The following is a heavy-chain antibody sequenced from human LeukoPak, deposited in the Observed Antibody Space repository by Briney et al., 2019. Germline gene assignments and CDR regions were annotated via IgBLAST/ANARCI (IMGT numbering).Heavy chain of an antibody. CDR1: GYTFTGYY. Sequence: ASVKVSCKASGYTFTGYYMHWVRQAPGQGLEWMGWINPNSGGTNYAQKFQGRVTMTRDTSISTAYMELSRLRSDDTAGYYCARAYDILTGYLSYFDYWGQGTLVTVSS. V-gene: IGHV1-2*02. D-gene: IGHD3-9*01. CDR3: ARAYDILTGYLSYFDY. CDR2: INPNSGGT. J-gene: IGHJ4*02.